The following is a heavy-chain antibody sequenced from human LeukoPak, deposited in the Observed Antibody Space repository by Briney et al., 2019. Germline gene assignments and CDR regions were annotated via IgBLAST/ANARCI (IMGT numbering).Heavy chain of an antibody. V-gene: IGHV5-51*01. D-gene: IGHD1-1*01. CDR3: ARLNRPGSVLYGTDAFDI. Sequence: KIGESLKISCRGSGYSFTSYWIGWVRQMPGKGLEWMGIIYPGDSDTRYSPSFQGQVTISADKSISTAYLQWSSLKASDTAMYYCARLNRPGSVLYGTDAFDIWGQGTMVTVSS. CDR2: IYPGDSDT. J-gene: IGHJ3*02. CDR1: GYSFTSYW.